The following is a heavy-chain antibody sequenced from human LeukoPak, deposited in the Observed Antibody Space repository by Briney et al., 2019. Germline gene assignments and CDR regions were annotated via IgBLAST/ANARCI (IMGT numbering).Heavy chain of an antibody. CDR2: IDPNTGGT. CDR3: ARDLATIDGIAWYYFEN. CDR1: GYTVNDHY. J-gene: IGHJ4*02. Sequence: ASVKVSCKASGYTVNDHYIHWVRQAPGQGFEWMGWIDPNTGGTDYAQRFQDRIAISTYTSITTVYMELSSLESDDTALYYCARDLATIDGIAWYYFENWGQGTLVTVS. D-gene: IGHD5-12*01. V-gene: IGHV1-2*02.